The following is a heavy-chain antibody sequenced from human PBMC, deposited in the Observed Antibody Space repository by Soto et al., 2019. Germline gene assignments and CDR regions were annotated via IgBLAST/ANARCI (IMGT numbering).Heavy chain of an antibody. V-gene: IGHV4-30-2*01. J-gene: IGHJ4*02. D-gene: IGHD6-6*01. Sequence: QLQLQESGSGLVEPSQTLSLTCAVSGGSISSGGYSWSWIRQPPGKGLEGIGYIYHSGSTYYNPSIRSRVTISVDRSKNQFSLRLSSVTAADTAVYYCAGGIAARPLGYWGQGTLVTVSS. CDR2: IYHSGST. CDR1: GGSISSGGYS. CDR3: AGGIAARPLGY.